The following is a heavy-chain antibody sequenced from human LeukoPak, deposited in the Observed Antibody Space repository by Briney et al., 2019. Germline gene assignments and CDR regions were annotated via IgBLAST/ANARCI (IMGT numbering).Heavy chain of an antibody. D-gene: IGHD3-10*01. CDR1: GPSISSNDQY. V-gene: IGHV4-31*03. CDR2: THHTGNT. Sequence: PSETLSLTCTVSGPSISSNDQYWSWIRQHPGKGLVWIGYTHHTGNTYYNPSLKSRLTISVDTSRNQFYLKLSSVTAADKAVYYCATYGGVRGLSFDYWGQGTLVTVSS. CDR3: ATYGGVRGLSFDY. J-gene: IGHJ4*02.